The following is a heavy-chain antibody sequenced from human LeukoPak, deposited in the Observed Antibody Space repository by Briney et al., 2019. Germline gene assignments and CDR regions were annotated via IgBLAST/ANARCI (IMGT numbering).Heavy chain of an antibody. V-gene: IGHV1-2*02. D-gene: IGHD3-22*01. Sequence: ASVKVSCKASGYTLTGYSMHWVRLAPGQGLEGMGWLNPGSWGTNYAQKFQGRVTMTRDTSITTVYMDLSRLRSDDTAVYYCARDRNERYYYDNSGYYLFDYWGQGTPVTVSS. J-gene: IGHJ4*02. CDR3: ARDRNERYYYDNSGYYLFDY. CDR2: LNPGSWGT. CDR1: GYTLTGYS.